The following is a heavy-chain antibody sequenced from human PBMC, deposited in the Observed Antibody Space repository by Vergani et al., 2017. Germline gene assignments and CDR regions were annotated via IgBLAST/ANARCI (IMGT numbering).Heavy chain of an antibody. CDR2: MYHSGST. CDR3: GRVADFYGLGSRLLDL. Sequence: QVRLQESGPGLVKPSETLSLTCSVSGGSMSGYYWSWIRQPPGQELEWIGYMYHSGSTNYNPSLETRVTISGDTSKNQFSLKLNSVTAADTAVYYCGRVADFYGLGSRLLDLWGQGILATVSS. V-gene: IGHV4-59*01. D-gene: IGHD3-10*01. J-gene: IGHJ5*02. CDR1: GGSMSGYY.